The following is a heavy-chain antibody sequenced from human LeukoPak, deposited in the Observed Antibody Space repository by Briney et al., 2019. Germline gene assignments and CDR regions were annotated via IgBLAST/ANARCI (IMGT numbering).Heavy chain of an antibody. Sequence: GGSLRLSCAASGFTFSSYAMHWVRQAPGKGLEWVSAISGSGGSTYYADSVKGRFTISRDNSKNTLYLQMNSLRAEDTAVYYCAKIITMVRDFDYWGQGTLVTVSS. D-gene: IGHD3-10*01. J-gene: IGHJ4*02. CDR3: AKIITMVRDFDY. CDR1: GFTFSSYA. V-gene: IGHV3-23*01. CDR2: ISGSGGST.